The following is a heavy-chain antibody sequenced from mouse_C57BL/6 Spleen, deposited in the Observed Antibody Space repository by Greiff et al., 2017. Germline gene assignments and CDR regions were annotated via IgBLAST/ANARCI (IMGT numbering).Heavy chain of an antibody. CDR3: ARAEIRYFDV. D-gene: IGHD5-1-1*01. Sequence: QVQLKQSGPELVKPGASVKISCKASGYAFSSSWMNWVKQRPGKGLEWIGRIYPGDGDTNYNGKFKGKATLTADKSSSTAYMQLSSLTSEDSAVYFCARAEIRYFDVWGTGTTVTVSS. J-gene: IGHJ1*03. V-gene: IGHV1-82*01. CDR2: IYPGDGDT. CDR1: GYAFSSSW.